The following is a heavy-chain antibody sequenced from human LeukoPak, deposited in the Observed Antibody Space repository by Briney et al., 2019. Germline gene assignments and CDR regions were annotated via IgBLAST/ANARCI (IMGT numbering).Heavy chain of an antibody. CDR2: AYYRSKWYY. CDR1: GDSVSSNSAT. Sequence: SLTLSLTCAISGDSVSSNSATWNCIRQSPSRGLEWLGRAYYRSKWYYDYAVSVKSRITNNPDTSKNQFSLQLNSVTPEDTAVYYCARFLGTALDYWGQGTLVTVSS. J-gene: IGHJ4*02. CDR3: ARFLGTALDY. V-gene: IGHV6-1*01. D-gene: IGHD2-21*02.